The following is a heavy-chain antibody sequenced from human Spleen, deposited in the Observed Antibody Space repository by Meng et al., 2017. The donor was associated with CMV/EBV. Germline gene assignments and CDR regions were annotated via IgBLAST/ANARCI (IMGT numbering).Heavy chain of an antibody. CDR1: GFTFSNAW. CDR3: VRGAVVPGTIFHWFDP. Sequence: GESLKISCAASGFTFSNAWMSWVRQAPGKGLVWVARINNDGSSISYADFAEGRFTIYRDNTKNTLHLQMKNLRVDDTAIYYCVRGAVVPGTIFHWFDPWGQGTLVTVSS. J-gene: IGHJ5*02. D-gene: IGHD2-21*01. CDR2: INNDGSSI. V-gene: IGHV3-74*01.